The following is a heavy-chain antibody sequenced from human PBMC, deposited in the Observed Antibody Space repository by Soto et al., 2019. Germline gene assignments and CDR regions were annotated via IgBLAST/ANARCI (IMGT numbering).Heavy chain of an antibody. D-gene: IGHD6-6*01. CDR1: GFTFSNYE. CDR2: ISSSGSTI. CDR3: ARGGSSSLGDYYYAMDV. J-gene: IGHJ6*02. Sequence: EVQLVESGGGLVQPGGSLRLSCAASGFTFSNYEMNWVRQAPGKGLEWVSYISSSGSTIYYADSVKGRFTISRDNAKNSLYLQMSSLRAEDTAVYYCARGGSSSLGDYYYAMDVCGQGNTVTVSS. V-gene: IGHV3-48*03.